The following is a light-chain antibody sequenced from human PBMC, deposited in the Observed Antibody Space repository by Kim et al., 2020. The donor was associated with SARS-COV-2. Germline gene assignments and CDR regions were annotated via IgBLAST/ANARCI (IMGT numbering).Light chain of an antibody. CDR3: QSYDSSNWV. Sequence: TVTLTGTRSSGSIASNYVQWYQQRPGSAPTTVIYEDNQRPSGVPDRFSGSIDSSSNSASLTISGLKTEDEADYYCQSYDSSNWVFGGGTQLTVL. J-gene: IGLJ3*02. CDR2: EDN. CDR1: SGSIASNY. V-gene: IGLV6-57*03.